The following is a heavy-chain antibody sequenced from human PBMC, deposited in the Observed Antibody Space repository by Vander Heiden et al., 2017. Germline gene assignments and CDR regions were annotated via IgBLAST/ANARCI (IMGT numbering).Heavy chain of an antibody. D-gene: IGHD5-12*01. Sequence: QLQLQESGPGLVKPSETLSLTCEVSGDFISNNYYYWGWIRQPPGKGLEGIGNIYYSGTAFYNPSLKSRVTISVDTPTNQFSLRLRSVTAADTAVYYCARARDGYLADYFDYWGQGSLVTVSS. V-gene: IGHV4-39*01. CDR3: ARARDGYLADYFDY. CDR1: GDFISNNYYY. J-gene: IGHJ4*02. CDR2: IYYSGTA.